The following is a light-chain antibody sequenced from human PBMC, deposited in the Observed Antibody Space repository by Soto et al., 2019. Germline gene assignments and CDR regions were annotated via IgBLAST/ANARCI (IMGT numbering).Light chain of an antibody. V-gene: IGLV2-11*02. CDR3: CSYAGSYDVV. CDR1: SSDVGGYNY. Sequence: QSALTQPRSVSGSPGQSVTISCTGTSSDVGGYNYVSWYQQHPGKAPKLMIYDVSKRPSVVPDRFSGSKSGNTASLTISWLQAEDEADYYFCSYAGSYDVVFGGGTKLTV. J-gene: IGLJ2*01. CDR2: DVS.